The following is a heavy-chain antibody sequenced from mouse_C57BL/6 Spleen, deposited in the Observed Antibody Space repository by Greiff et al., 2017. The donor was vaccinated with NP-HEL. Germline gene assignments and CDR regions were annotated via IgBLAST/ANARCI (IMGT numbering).Heavy chain of an antibody. CDR1: GYAFTNYL. CDR3: AREGDWDDAMDY. CDR2: INPGSGGT. V-gene: IGHV1-54*01. D-gene: IGHD4-1*01. Sequence: QVHVKQSGAELVRPGTSVKVSCKASGYAFTNYLIEWVKQRPGQGLEWIGVINPGSGGTNYNEKFKGKATLTADKSSSTAYMQLSSLTSEDSAVYFCAREGDWDDAMDYWGQGTSVTVSS. J-gene: IGHJ4*01.